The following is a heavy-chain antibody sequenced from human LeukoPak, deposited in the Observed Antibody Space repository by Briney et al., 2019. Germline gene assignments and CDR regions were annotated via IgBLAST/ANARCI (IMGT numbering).Heavy chain of an antibody. CDR3: SRAPKYCSGGSCSLNRFDY. D-gene: IGHD2-15*01. J-gene: IGHJ4*02. CDR2: IKQDGSEK. V-gene: IGHV3-7*01. CDR1: GFTFSSYW. Sequence: GGSLRLSCAASGFTFSSYWMSWARQAPGKGLEWVANIKQDGSEKYYVDSVKGRFTISRDNAKNSLYLQMNSLRAEDTAVYYCSRAPKYCSGGSCSLNRFDYWGQGTLVTVSS.